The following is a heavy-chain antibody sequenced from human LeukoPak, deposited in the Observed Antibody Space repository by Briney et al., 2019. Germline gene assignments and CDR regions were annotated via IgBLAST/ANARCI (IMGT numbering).Heavy chain of an antibody. Sequence: SETLSLTCTVSGGSISSHYWSWIRQPPGKGLEWLGYIYYSGSTNYNPSLKSRVTISVDTSKNQFSLKLSSVTAADTAVYYCARDQRDYSLGYYYYYMDVWGKGTTVTVSS. D-gene: IGHD4-11*01. CDR3: ARDQRDYSLGYYYYYMDV. J-gene: IGHJ6*03. V-gene: IGHV4-59*11. CDR2: IYYSGST. CDR1: GGSISSHY.